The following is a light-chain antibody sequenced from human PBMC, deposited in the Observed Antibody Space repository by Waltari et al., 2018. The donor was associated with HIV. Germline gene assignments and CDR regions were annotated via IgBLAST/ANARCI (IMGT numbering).Light chain of an antibody. J-gene: IGLJ3*02. CDR3: QSYDSSKGDWV. CDR2: EDN. Sequence: NFMLTQPPSVSESPGKTVTISCTRSSGSIASNYVQWYQQRPGSAPTTLIEEDNQRPSGLPDRFSGSIDSSSNSASLTISGWTTEDEADFYCQSYDSSKGDWVFGGGTKLTVL. CDR1: SGSIASNY. V-gene: IGLV6-57*03.